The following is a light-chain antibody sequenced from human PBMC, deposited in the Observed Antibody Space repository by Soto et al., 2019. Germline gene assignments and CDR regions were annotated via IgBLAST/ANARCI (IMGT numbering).Light chain of an antibody. V-gene: IGLV1-40*01. CDR3: QSYDSRVRVV. CDR2: GNS. J-gene: IGLJ2*01. Sequence: QSVLTQPPSVSGAPGQRVTISCTGSSSNIGAGYDVHWYQQLPGTAPKLLIYGNSNRPSGVPDRFSGSKSGTSASLAITGLQPEDEADYYCQSYDSRVRVVFGGGTQLTVL. CDR1: SSNIGAGYD.